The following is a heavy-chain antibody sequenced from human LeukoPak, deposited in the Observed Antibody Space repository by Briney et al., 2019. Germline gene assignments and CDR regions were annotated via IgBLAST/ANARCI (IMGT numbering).Heavy chain of an antibody. CDR2: IIPIFGTA. V-gene: IGHV1-69*05. CDR1: GGTFSSYA. Sequence: ASVKVSCKASGGTFSSYAISWVRQAPEQGLEWMGGIIPIFGTANYAQKFQGRVTITTDESTSTAYMELSSLRSEDTAVYYCASLGALWEQQRSFDYWGQGTLVTVSS. D-gene: IGHD6-13*01. J-gene: IGHJ4*02. CDR3: ASLGALWEQQRSFDY.